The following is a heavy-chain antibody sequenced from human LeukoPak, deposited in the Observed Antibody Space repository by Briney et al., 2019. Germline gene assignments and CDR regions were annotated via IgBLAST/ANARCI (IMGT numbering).Heavy chain of an antibody. CDR2: IYYSGST. J-gene: IGHJ4*02. V-gene: IGHV4-39*01. CDR1: GGSISSSSYY. CDR3: ARQGRGGNRNFDY. Sequence: SETLSLTCTVSGGSISSSSYYWGWNRQPPGKGLEWIGSIYYSGSTYYNPSLKSRVTISVDTSKNQFSLKLSSVTAADTAVYYCARQGRGGNRNFDYWGQGTLVTVSS. D-gene: IGHD1-14*01.